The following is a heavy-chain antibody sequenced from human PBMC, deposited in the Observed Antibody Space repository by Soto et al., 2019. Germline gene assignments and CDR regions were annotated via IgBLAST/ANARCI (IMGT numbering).Heavy chain of an antibody. J-gene: IGHJ4*02. D-gene: IGHD1-1*01. CDR2: IYYSGST. CDR3: ARAGVRQMNDFDY. CDR1: GGSISSGGYY. V-gene: IGHV4-31*03. Sequence: SETLSLTCTVSGGSISSGGYYWSWIRQHPGKGLEWIGYIYYSGSTYYNPSLKSRVTISVDTSKNQFSLKLSSVTAADTAVYYCARAGVRQMNDFDYWGQGTLVTVSS.